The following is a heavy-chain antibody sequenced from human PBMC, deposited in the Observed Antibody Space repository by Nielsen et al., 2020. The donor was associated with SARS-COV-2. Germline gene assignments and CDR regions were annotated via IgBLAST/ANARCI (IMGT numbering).Heavy chain of an antibody. CDR3: AKVGSGSYDGREFDY. CDR2: ISWNSGSI. V-gene: IGHV3-9*01. CDR1: GFTFDDYA. Sequence: SLKISCAASGFTFDDYAMHWVRQAPGKGLEWVSGISWNSGSIDYVDSVKGRFTISRDNAKNSLYLQMNSLRAEDTALYYCAKVGSGSYDGREFDYWGQGTLVTVSS. J-gene: IGHJ4*02. D-gene: IGHD3-10*01.